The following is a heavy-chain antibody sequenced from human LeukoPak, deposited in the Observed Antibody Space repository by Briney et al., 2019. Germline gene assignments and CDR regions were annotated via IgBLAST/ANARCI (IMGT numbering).Heavy chain of an antibody. CDR3: AKDRRRYSYGTFDY. D-gene: IGHD5-18*01. J-gene: IGHJ4*02. CDR2: ISWNSGSI. Sequence: GGSLRPSCAASGFTFDDYAMHWVRQAPGKGLEWVSGISWNSGSIGYADSVKGRFTISRDNAKNSLYLQMNSLRAEDTALYYCAKDRRRYSYGTFDYWGQGTLVTVSS. CDR1: GFTFDDYA. V-gene: IGHV3-9*01.